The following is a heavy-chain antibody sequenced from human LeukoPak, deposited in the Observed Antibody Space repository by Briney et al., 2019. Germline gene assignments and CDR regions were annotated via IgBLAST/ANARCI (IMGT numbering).Heavy chain of an antibody. CDR1: GYTFTSYG. Sequence: GASVKVSCKASGYTFTSYGISWVRQAPGQGLEWMGWISAYSGNTNYAQKLQGRVTMTTDTSTSTAYMELRSLRSDDTAVYYCAGSLPLTTVPPWDYWGQGTLVTVSS. V-gene: IGHV1-18*01. J-gene: IGHJ4*02. CDR2: ISAYSGNT. D-gene: IGHD4-17*01. CDR3: AGSLPLTTVPPWDY.